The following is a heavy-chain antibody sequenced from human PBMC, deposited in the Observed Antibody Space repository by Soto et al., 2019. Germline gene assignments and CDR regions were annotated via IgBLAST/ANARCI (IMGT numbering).Heavy chain of an antibody. CDR3: ARVDYGDYGWYFDL. J-gene: IGHJ2*01. CDR1: GFTVTNKY. CDR2: IYSGGAT. D-gene: IGHD4-17*01. V-gene: IGHV3-53*01. Sequence: EVRLVESGGGLIQPGGSLRLSCAASGFTVTNKYMTWVRQAPGKGLEWVSIIYSGGATSYADSVKGRFTISRDNSKDIPYLQMNSLRAEDTAVYYCARVDYGDYGWYFDLWGRGTLVTVSS.